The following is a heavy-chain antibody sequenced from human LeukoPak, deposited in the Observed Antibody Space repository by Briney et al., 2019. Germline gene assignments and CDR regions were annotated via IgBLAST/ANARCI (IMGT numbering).Heavy chain of an antibody. D-gene: IGHD6-19*01. V-gene: IGHV3-30*18. CDR1: GFTFSSYG. CDR2: ISYDGNDK. J-gene: IGHJ4*02. CDR3: AKGCVSVAYLNYFDS. Sequence: PGGSLRLSCAASGFTFSSYGMHWVRQAPGKGLERVAVISYDGNDKYYADSVKGRFTISRDNSKNTLYLQMNSLRSEDTAVYYCAKGCVSVAYLNYFDSWGQGTLVTVSS.